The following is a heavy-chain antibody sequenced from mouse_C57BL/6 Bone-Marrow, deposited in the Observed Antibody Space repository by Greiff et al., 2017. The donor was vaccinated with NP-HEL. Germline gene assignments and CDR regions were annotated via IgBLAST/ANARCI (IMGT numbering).Heavy chain of an antibody. V-gene: IGHV1-54*01. CDR3: ATYYSNYPYFDY. D-gene: IGHD2-5*01. CDR2: INPGSGGT. CDR1: GYAFTNYL. Sequence: QVQLQQSGAELVRPGTSVKVSCKASGYAFTNYLIEWVKQRPGQGLEWIGVINPGSGGTNYNEKFKGKATLTADKSSSTAYMQLSSLTSEDSAVYFCATYYSNYPYFDYWGKGTTLTVSS. J-gene: IGHJ2*01.